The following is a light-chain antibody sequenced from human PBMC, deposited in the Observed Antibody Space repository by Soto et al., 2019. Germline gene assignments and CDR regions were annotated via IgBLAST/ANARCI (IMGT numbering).Light chain of an antibody. CDR1: SSDVGGYNY. CDR2: DVS. J-gene: IGLJ2*01. CDR3: SSYTSSSTLVV. Sequence: QSALTQPASVSGSPGQSSTISCTGTSSDVGGYNYVSWYQQHPGKAPKLMIYDVSNRPSGVSNRFSGSKSSNTASLTISGLQAEDEADYYCSSYTSSSTLVVFGGGTTLTVL. V-gene: IGLV2-14*01.